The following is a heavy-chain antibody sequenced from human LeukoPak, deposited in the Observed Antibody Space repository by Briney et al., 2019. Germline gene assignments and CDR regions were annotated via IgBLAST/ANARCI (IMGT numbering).Heavy chain of an antibody. D-gene: IGHD3-10*01. Sequence: SETLSLTCAVYGESFSGYYWSWIRQPPGKGLEWIGEINHSGSTNYNPSLKSRVTISVDTSKNQFSLKLSSVTAADTAVYYCARDLGYYYGSGSADPWGQGTLVTVSS. J-gene: IGHJ5*02. CDR3: ARDLGYYYGSGSADP. CDR1: GESFSGYY. V-gene: IGHV4-34*01. CDR2: INHSGST.